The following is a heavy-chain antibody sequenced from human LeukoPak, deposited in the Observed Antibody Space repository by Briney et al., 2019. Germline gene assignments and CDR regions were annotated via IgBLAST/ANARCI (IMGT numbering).Heavy chain of an antibody. J-gene: IGHJ4*02. D-gene: IGHD3-9*01. Sequence: PGGSLRLSCAASGFTFSSYSMNWVRQAPGKGLEWVSSISSSSSYIYYADSVKGRFTISRDNAKNSLYLQMNSLRAEDTAVYYCARALGGYGILTGQDYWGQGTLVTVSS. CDR2: ISSSSSYI. V-gene: IGHV3-21*01. CDR1: GFTFSSYS. CDR3: ARALGGYGILTGQDY.